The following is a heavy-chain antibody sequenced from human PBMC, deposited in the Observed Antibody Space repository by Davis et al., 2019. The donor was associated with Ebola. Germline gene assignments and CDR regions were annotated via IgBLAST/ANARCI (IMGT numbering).Heavy chain of an antibody. CDR3: VRDQLPFLEWPRGVMDV. CDR2: ISAYNGHT. J-gene: IGHJ6*02. D-gene: IGHD3-3*02. CDR1: GYTFNSHG. V-gene: IGHV1-18*01. Sequence: AASVKVSCKASGYTFNSHGISWVRRAPGQGLEWMAWISAYNGHTNYAQKFQGRLTLTTDTSTNTAYMELRSLRSDDTAVYYCVRDQLPFLEWPRGVMDVWGQGTTVAVSS.